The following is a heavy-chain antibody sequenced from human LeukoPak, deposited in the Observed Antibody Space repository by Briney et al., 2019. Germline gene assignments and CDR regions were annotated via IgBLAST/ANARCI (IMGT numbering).Heavy chain of an antibody. CDR3: ARAGSRQWLVDLFDY. Sequence: PGGSLRLSCAASGFTFSSYGMHWVRQAPGKGLEWVSSISTSSSYIYYADSVKGRFTSSRDNAKKSLYLQMNSLRAEDTAVYYCARAGSRQWLVDLFDYWGQGTLVTVSS. V-gene: IGHV3-21*01. CDR2: ISTSSSYI. J-gene: IGHJ4*02. CDR1: GFTFSSYG. D-gene: IGHD6-19*01.